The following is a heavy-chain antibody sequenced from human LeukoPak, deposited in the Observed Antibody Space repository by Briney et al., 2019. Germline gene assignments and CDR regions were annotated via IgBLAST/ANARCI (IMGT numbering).Heavy chain of an antibody. V-gene: IGHV3-23*01. Sequence: GGSVRLSCAASGFTFSSYAMSWVRQAPGKGLEWVSAISGSGGSTYYADSVKGRFTISRDNSKNTLYLQMNSLRAEDTAVYYCAKGDYYDSSGYSDYFDDWGQGTSVTVSS. D-gene: IGHD3-22*01. CDR1: GFTFSSYA. CDR3: AKGDYYDSSGYSDYFDD. J-gene: IGHJ4*01. CDR2: ISGSGGST.